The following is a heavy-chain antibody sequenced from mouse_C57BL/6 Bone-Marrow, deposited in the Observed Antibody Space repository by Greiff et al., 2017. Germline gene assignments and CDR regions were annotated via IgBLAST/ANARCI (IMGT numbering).Heavy chain of an antibody. CDR2: IYPVSGAT. V-gene: IGHV1-11*01. J-gene: IGHJ2*01. CDR3: GKIRGDY. Sequence: VQLQQSGAGLASPWASVTLSCKASGYTFTGHILNWVKKMPGQGLEWIGRIYPVSGATNYNQKFMGKATFSVDRSSSTVYMLLNNLTSEDPAAYYCGKIRGDYWGQGTTLTVSS. CDR1: GYTFTGHI.